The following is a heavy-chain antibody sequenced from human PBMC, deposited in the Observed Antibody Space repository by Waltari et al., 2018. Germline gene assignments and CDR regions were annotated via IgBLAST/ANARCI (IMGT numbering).Heavy chain of an antibody. V-gene: IGHV1-3*03. J-gene: IGHJ4*02. CDR3: ARGEYYYDSSGYYWAYFDY. Sequence: QVQLVQSGAEVKKPGASVKVSCKASGYTFTSYAMHWVRQAPGQRLEWMGWINAGNSNKKYSQGFQGRGTITRDTSASTAYMELSSLRSEDMAVYYCARGEYYYDSSGYYWAYFDYWGQGTLVTVSS. D-gene: IGHD3-22*01. CDR2: INAGNSNK. CDR1: GYTFTSYA.